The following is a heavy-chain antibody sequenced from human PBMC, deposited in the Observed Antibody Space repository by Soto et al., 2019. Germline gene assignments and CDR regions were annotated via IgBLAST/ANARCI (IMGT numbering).Heavy chain of an antibody. J-gene: IGHJ6*02. CDR1: GFTFSSYA. D-gene: IGHD3-3*01. CDR2: ISGSGGST. V-gene: IGHV3-23*01. CDR3: ALYDSRHGGDIYGMDV. Sequence: GGSLRLSCAASGFTFSSYAMSWVRQAPGKGLEWVSAISGSGGSTYYADSVKGRFTISRDNSKNTLYLQMNSLRAEDTAVYYCALYDSRHGGDIYGMDVWGQGTTVTVSS.